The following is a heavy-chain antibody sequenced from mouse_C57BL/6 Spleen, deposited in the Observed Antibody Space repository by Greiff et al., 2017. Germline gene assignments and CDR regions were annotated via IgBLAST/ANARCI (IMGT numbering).Heavy chain of an antibody. CDR2: ISSGGSYT. V-gene: IGHV5-6*01. CDR3: ARQAARAMDN. D-gene: IGHD3-1*01. J-gene: IGHJ4*01. CDR1: GFTFSSYG. Sequence: EVQLVESGGDLVKPGGSLKLSCAASGFTFSSYGMSWVRQTPDKRLEWVATISSGGSYTYYPDSVKGRFTISRDNAKNTLYLQMSSLKSEDTAMYYCARQAARAMDNWGQGTSVTVSS.